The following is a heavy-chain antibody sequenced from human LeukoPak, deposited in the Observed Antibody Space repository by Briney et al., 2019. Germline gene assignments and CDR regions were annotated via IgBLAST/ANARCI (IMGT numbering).Heavy chain of an antibody. Sequence: GASVKVSCRVSGDTLTEISIHWVRETPGKGLEWMGGLHPEDREVIYAQKFQGRVTMTEDSSTDTAYMDLRSLRSEGAAVYYCATAEQLVWGQGTLVTVSS. CDR1: GDTLTEIS. CDR2: LHPEDREV. D-gene: IGHD6-6*01. J-gene: IGHJ4*02. CDR3: ATAEQLV. V-gene: IGHV1-24*01.